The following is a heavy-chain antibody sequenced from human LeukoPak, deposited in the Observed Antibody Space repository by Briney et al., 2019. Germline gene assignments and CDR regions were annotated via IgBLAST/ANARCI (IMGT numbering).Heavy chain of an antibody. D-gene: IGHD3-16*02. CDR3: ARAPIQEDYVWGSYRSPFDY. Sequence: SETLSLTCTVSGGSISSSSYYWGWIRQPPGKGLEWIGRIYYSGSTYYNPSLKSRVTISVDTSKNQFSLKLSSVTAADTAVYYCARAPIQEDYVWGSYRSPFDYWGQGTLVTVSS. J-gene: IGHJ4*02. V-gene: IGHV4-39*07. CDR1: GGSISSSSYY. CDR2: IYYSGST.